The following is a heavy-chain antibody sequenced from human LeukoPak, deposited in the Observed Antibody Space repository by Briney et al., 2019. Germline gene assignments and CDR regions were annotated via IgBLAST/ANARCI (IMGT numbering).Heavy chain of an antibody. CDR2: IYTSGST. Sequence: PSETLSLTCTVSGGSISSYYWSWIRQPAGKRLEWIGRIYTSGSTNYNPSLKSRVTMSVDTSKNQFSLKLSSVTAADTAVYYCARGRRSYSGSYYYFDYWGQGTLVTVSS. J-gene: IGHJ4*02. D-gene: IGHD1-26*01. CDR3: ARGRRSYSGSYYYFDY. CDR1: GGSISSYY. V-gene: IGHV4-4*07.